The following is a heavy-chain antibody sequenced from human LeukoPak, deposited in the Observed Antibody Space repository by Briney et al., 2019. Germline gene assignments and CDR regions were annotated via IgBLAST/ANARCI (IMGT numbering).Heavy chain of an antibody. CDR1: GFTFDDYG. CDR3: ARGHDYGGNSRFDY. J-gene: IGHJ4*02. CDR2: INWNGGST. V-gene: IGHV3-20*04. Sequence: QSGGSLRLSCAASGFTFDDYGMTWVRQAPGKGLEWVSGINWNGGSTGYADSVKGRFTISRDNAKNSLYLQMNSPRAEDTALYYCARGHDYGGNSRFDYWGQGTLVTVSS. D-gene: IGHD4-23*01.